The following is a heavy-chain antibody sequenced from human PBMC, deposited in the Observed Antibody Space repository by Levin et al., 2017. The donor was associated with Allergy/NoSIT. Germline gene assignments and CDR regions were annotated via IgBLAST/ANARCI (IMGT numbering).Heavy chain of an antibody. Sequence: SETLSLTCTVSGGSISSGDYYWSWIRQPPGKGLEWIGYIYYSGSTYYNPSLKSRVTISVDTSKNQFSLKLSSVTAADTAVYYCARDGATSAGDWYFDLWGRGTLVTVSS. CDR1: GGSISSGDYY. J-gene: IGHJ2*01. V-gene: IGHV4-30-4*01. CDR3: ARDGATSAGDWYFDL. CDR2: IYYSGST. D-gene: IGHD1-26*01.